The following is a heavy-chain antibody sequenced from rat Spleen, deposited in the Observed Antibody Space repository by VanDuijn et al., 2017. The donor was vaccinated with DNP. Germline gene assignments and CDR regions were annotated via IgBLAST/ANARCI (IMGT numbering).Heavy chain of an antibody. CDR3: ASQPPPAGGPVDY. D-gene: IGHD1-4*01. J-gene: IGHJ2*01. Sequence: EVQLVESDGGLVQPGRSLKLSCEASGLTFSNYGMAWVRQAPTRGLEWVATISYDGYNTYYRDSVKGRFTISRDNAKSTLYLQMDSLRSEETATYYFASQPPPAGGPVDYCGQGVMVTVSS. CDR1: GLTFSNYG. CDR2: ISYDGYNT. V-gene: IGHV5-29*01.